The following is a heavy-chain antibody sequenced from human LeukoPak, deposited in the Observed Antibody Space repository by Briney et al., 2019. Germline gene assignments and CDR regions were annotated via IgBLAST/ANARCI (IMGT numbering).Heavy chain of an antibody. Sequence: SETLSLTCTVSGGSISSSSYYWGWIRQPPGKGLEGIGSIYYSGSTYYNPSLKSRVTISVDTSKNQFSLKLSSVTAADTAVYYCARTRVLGSEVDYWGQGTLVTVSS. CDR2: IYYSGST. V-gene: IGHV4-39*07. J-gene: IGHJ4*02. CDR3: ARTRVLGSEVDY. D-gene: IGHD2-2*01. CDR1: GGSISSSSYY.